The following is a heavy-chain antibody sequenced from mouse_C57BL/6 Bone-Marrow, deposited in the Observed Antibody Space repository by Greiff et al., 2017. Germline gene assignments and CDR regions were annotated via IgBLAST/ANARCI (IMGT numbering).Heavy chain of an antibody. CDR2: IDPANGNT. D-gene: IGHD2-1*01. Sequence: VQLQQSVAELVRPGASVKLSCTASGFNIKNTSMHWVKQRPEQGLEWIGRIDPANGNTKYAPKFQGKATITADTSSHTAYLQLSSLTSEEPAIYYCASELYGNYGWFAYWGQGTLVTVSA. V-gene: IGHV14-3*01. CDR1: GFNIKNTS. J-gene: IGHJ3*01. CDR3: ASELYGNYGWFAY.